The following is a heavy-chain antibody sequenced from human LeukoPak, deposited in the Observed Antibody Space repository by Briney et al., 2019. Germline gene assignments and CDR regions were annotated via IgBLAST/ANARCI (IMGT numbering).Heavy chain of an antibody. CDR3: ARGVYSGTYYVDQ. V-gene: IGHV4-61*01. CDR2: IYYSGST. Sequence: SETLSLTCTVSGGSVSSGSYYWNWIRQPPGKGLEWIGYIYYSGSTSYNPSLKSRATISIDTSMNQFSLKLSFVTAADTAVYYCARGVYSGTYYVDQWGQGTRVAVSS. J-gene: IGHJ4*02. D-gene: IGHD1-26*01. CDR1: GGSVSSGSYY.